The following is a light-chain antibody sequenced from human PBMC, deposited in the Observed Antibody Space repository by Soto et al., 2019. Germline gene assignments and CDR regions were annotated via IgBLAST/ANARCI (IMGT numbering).Light chain of an antibody. CDR3: EQYNVWPLT. Sequence: EIVMTQSPATLSVSPGERATLSCRASQSVSSNLAWYQQKPGQTPKLLIYDASTRATGIPARFSGSGSGTEFALNISSLQSEDFAVYSCEQYNVWPLTFGGGTKVEFK. J-gene: IGKJ4*01. V-gene: IGKV3-15*01. CDR2: DAS. CDR1: QSVSSN.